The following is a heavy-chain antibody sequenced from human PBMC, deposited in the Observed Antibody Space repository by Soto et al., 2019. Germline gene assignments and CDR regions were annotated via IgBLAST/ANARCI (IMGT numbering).Heavy chain of an antibody. D-gene: IGHD6-19*01. V-gene: IGHV3-23*01. CDR3: AKEAAVAGTGYFDY. J-gene: IGHJ4*02. CDR2: ITGSGDST. Sequence: GGFLRLSCAASGVTFSSYAMSWVRQAPGEGLEWVSAITGSGDSTFYADSVKGRFSISRDNSKNTLYLQMNSLRAEDTAVYYCAKEAAVAGTGYFDYWGQGTLVTVSS. CDR1: GVTFSSYA.